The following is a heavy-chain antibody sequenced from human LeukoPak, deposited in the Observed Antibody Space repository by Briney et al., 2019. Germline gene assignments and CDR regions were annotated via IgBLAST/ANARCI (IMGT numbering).Heavy chain of an antibody. CDR1: GYTFTGYY. D-gene: IGHD6-19*01. Sequence: ASVKVSCKASGYTFTGYYMHWVRQAPGQGLEWMGWINPNSGGTNYAQKFQGRVTMTRDTSISTAYMELSRLRSDDTAVYYCAIRPKNSSGWYYFDYWGQGTLVTVSS. V-gene: IGHV1-2*02. CDR3: AIRPKNSSGWYYFDY. CDR2: INPNSGGT. J-gene: IGHJ4*02.